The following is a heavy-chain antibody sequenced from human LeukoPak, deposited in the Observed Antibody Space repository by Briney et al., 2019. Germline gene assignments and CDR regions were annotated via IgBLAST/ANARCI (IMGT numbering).Heavy chain of an antibody. Sequence: AASVKVSCKASGYTFTSYGISWVRQAPGQGLEWMGWISAYNGNTNYAQKLQGRVTMTTDTSTSTAYMELRSLRSDDTAVYYCASWAYYYDSSGYFDAFDIWGQGTMVTVSS. CDR3: ASWAYYYDSSGYFDAFDI. V-gene: IGHV1-18*01. J-gene: IGHJ3*02. CDR1: GYTFTSYG. D-gene: IGHD3-22*01. CDR2: ISAYNGNT.